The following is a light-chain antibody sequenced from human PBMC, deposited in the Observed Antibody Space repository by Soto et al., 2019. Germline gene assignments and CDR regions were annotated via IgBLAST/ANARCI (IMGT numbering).Light chain of an antibody. CDR3: QRYNDK. CDR1: RDTNYW. CDR2: GAS. Sequence: DVQMTQSPSSLSALVGDRVTITCRAGRDTNYWLAWYQQKAGRAPKLLIYGASTLASGVPSRFSGSGSGTEFTLTISSLQPDDSATYSCQRYNDKFGQGTKVDIK. J-gene: IGKJ1*01. V-gene: IGKV1-5*01.